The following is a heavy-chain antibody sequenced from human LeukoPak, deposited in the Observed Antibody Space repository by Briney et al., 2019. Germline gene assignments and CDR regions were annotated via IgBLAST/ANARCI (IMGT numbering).Heavy chain of an antibody. J-gene: IGHJ3*02. CDR1: GYTFTSYY. D-gene: IGHD5-24*01. CDR2: INPSGGST. V-gene: IGHV1-46*01. Sequence: GASVKVSCKASGYTFTSYYMHWVRQAPGQGLEWIGIINPSGGSTSYAQKFQGRVTMTRDMSTSTVYMELSSLRSEDTAVYYCASVGRRDGYNWGAFDIWGQGTMVTVSS. CDR3: ASVGRRDGYNWGAFDI.